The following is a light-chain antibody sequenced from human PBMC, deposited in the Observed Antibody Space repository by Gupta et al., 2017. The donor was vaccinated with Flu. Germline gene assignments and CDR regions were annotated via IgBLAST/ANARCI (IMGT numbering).Light chain of an antibody. V-gene: IGKV1-33*01. Sequence: DIQMTQSPSSLSTSVGDRVTITCQASQDISNYLNWYQQKPGKAPKLLIYAASNLETGVPSRFSGSGSGTDFTFTISSLQPEDIATYYCQQDDNLLTFGPGTKVDIK. CDR2: AAS. J-gene: IGKJ3*01. CDR1: QDISNY. CDR3: QQDDNLLT.